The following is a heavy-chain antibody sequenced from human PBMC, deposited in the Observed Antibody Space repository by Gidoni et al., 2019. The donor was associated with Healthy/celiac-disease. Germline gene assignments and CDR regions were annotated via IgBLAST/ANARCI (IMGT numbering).Heavy chain of an antibody. J-gene: IGHJ4*02. CDR2: ISSISSYI. CDR3: ARDPQYYDILKEVDY. CDR1: GFTFSSYS. D-gene: IGHD3-9*01. Sequence: EVQLVESGGGLVKPGGSLRLSCAASGFTFSSYSMNWVRQAPGKGLEWVSSISSISSYIYYADSVKGRFTISRDNAKNSLYLQMNSLRAEDTAVYYCARDPQYYDILKEVDYWGQGTLVTVSS. V-gene: IGHV3-21*01.